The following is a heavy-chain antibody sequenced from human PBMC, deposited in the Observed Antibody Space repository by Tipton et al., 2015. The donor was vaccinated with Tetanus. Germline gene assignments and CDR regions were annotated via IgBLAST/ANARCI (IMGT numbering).Heavy chain of an antibody. CDR3: ARDRGDYIYSGMDV. CDR1: GYTFTNYY. J-gene: IGHJ6*02. CDR2: IDPNSGGT. V-gene: IGHV1-2*02. D-gene: IGHD3-22*01. Sequence: QLVQSGAEMKKPGASVKVSCTASGYTFTNYYIYWVRQAPGQGLEWMGWIDPNSGGTVYAQKFKGRVTMTMDTSISTAYMELRSLRSDDTAVYYCARDRGDYIYSGMDVWGPGTTVTVS.